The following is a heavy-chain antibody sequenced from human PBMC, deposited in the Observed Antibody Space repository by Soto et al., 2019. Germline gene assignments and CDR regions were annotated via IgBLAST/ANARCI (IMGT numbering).Heavy chain of an antibody. CDR2: INPNSGGT. CDR1: GYTFTGYY. Sequence: GASVKVSCKASGYTFTGYYMHWVRQAPGQRLEWMGWINPNSGGTNYAQKFQGWVTMTRDTSISTAYMELSRLRSDDTAVYYCARGKAVAGGYYYYYYMDVWGKGTTVTVSS. D-gene: IGHD6-19*01. V-gene: IGHV1-2*04. CDR3: ARGKAVAGGYYYYYYMDV. J-gene: IGHJ6*03.